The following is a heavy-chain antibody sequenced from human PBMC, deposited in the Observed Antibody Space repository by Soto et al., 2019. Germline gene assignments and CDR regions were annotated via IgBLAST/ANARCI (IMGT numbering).Heavy chain of an antibody. CDR1: GGSISSGDYY. D-gene: IGHD3-9*01. J-gene: IGHJ4*02. CDR3: ARNLRHYDIWTGYYGPTYFDC. CDR2: IYYSGST. Sequence: PSETLSLTCTVSGGSISSGDYYWSWIRQPPGKGLEWIGYIYYSGSTYYNPSLKSRVTISVDTSKNQFSLKLSSVTAADTAVYYCARNLRHYDIWTGYYGPTYFDCWGQGTLVTVSS. V-gene: IGHV4-30-4*01.